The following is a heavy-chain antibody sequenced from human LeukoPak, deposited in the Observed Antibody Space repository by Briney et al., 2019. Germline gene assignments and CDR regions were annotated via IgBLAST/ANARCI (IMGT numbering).Heavy chain of an antibody. CDR2: IIPIFGTA. J-gene: IGHJ4*02. Sequence: SVKVSXKASGGTFSSYAISWVRQAPGQGLEWMGRIIPIFGTANYAQKFQGRVTITTDESTSTAYMELSSLRSEDTAVYYCASDYGDPYYFDYWGQGTLVTVSS. D-gene: IGHD4-17*01. CDR3: ASDYGDPYYFDY. V-gene: IGHV1-69*05. CDR1: GGTFSSYA.